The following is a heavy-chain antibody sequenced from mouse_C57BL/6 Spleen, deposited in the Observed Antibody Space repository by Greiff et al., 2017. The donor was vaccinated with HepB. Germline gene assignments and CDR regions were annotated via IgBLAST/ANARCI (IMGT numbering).Heavy chain of an antibody. CDR3: ARTYDFAY. CDR1: GYTFTDYY. V-gene: IGHV1-26*01. J-gene: IGHJ3*01. D-gene: IGHD2-3*01. CDR2: INPNNGGT. Sequence: EVKLQQSGPELVKPGASVKISCKASGYTFTDYYMNWVKQSHGKSLEWIGDINPNNGGTSYNQKFKGKATLTVDKSSSTAYMELRSLTSEDSAVYYCARTYDFAYWGQGTLVTVSA.